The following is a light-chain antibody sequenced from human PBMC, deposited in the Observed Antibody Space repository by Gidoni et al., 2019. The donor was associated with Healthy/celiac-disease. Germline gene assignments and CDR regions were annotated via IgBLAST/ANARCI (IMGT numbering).Light chain of an antibody. J-gene: IGLJ1*01. V-gene: IGLV1-44*01. Sequence: QSVLTQPPSASGTPGQRVTISCSGSSSNTGSNTVNWYQQLPGTAPKLLIYSNSQRPSGVPVRFSGSKSGTSASLAISGLQSEDEAAYYCAAWDDSLNGPVFGTGTKVTVL. CDR1: SSNTGSNT. CDR2: SNS. CDR3: AAWDDSLNGPV.